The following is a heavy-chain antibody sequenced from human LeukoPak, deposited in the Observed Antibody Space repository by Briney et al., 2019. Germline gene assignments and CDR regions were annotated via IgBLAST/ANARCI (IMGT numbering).Heavy chain of an antibody. CDR2: INHSGST. D-gene: IGHD6-25*01. CDR3: ARDYSSGSYYFDY. CDR1: GGSFSGYY. V-gene: IGHV4-34*01. Sequence: NSSETLSLTCAVYGGSFSGYYWSWIRQPPGKGLEWIGEINHSGSTSYNPSLKSRVTISVDTSKNQFSLKLSSVTAADTAVYYCARDYSSGSYYFDYWGQGTLVTVSS. J-gene: IGHJ4*02.